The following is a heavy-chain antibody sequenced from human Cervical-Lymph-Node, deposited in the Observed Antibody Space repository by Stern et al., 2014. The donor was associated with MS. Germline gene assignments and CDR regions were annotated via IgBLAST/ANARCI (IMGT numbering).Heavy chain of an antibody. D-gene: IGHD3-9*01. V-gene: IGHV1-18*04. J-gene: IGHJ6*02. CDR3: ARAYFDSYGLDV. Sequence: QVQLVQSGADVKKPGASVKVSCKASSYTFSSYGPPPPPPPPRHRLERMGWISGYDGDTNYAPKLQGRVTLTTDPSTRTAYMEIRSLRFDDTAVYYCARAYFDSYGLDVWGQGTTVTVSS. CDR1: SYTFSSYG. CDR2: ISGYDGDT.